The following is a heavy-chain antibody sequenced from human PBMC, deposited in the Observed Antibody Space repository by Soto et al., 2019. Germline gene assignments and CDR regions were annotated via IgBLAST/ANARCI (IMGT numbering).Heavy chain of an antibody. CDR1: GFTFSSYA. Sequence: EVQLLESGGGLVQPGGSLRLSCAASGFTFSSYAMSWVRQAPGRGLEWVSTISGSGGNTYYADSVKGRFTISRDNSKNTLYLQMNSLRAEDTAVYYWAKVRASYYYGSGSYGVWGQGTLVTVSS. CDR2: ISGSGGNT. J-gene: IGHJ4*02. V-gene: IGHV3-23*01. CDR3: AKVRASYYYGSGSYGV. D-gene: IGHD3-10*01.